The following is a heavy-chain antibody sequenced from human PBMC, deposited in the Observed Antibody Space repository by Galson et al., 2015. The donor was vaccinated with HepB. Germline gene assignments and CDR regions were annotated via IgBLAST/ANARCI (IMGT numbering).Heavy chain of an antibody. D-gene: IGHD4-23*01. V-gene: IGHV4-34*10. CDR2: INHSG. CDR1: GGSFSGYY. Sequence: QVQLQESGPGLVKPSETLSLTCAVYGGSFSGYYWSWIRQPPGKGLEWIGEINHSGSTISVDTSKNQFSLKLSSVTAADTAVYYCARALGSPTTVVRVLRWFDPWGQGTLVTVSS. CDR3: ARALGSPTTVVRVLRWFDP. J-gene: IGHJ5*02.